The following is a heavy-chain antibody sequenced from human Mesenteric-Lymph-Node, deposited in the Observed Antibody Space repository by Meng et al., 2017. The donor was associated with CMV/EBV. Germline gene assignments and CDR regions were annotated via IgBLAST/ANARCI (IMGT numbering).Heavy chain of an antibody. CDR2: ISGSGSNT. D-gene: IGHD2-2*01. CDR1: GFTFKTHV. CDR3: ASGYCSSTSCYRVGFYLEY. V-gene: IGHV3-23*01. J-gene: IGHJ4*02. Sequence: GGSLRLSCGASGFTFKTHVMNWVRQAPGKGPEWVSSISGSGSNTYYADSVKGRFTISRDNSKNTLYMQMNSLRVEDTAVYYCASGYCSSTSCYRVGFYLEYWGQGTLVTVSS.